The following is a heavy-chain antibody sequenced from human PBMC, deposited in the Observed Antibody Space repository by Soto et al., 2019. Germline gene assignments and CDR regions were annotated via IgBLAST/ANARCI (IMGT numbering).Heavy chain of an antibody. Sequence: GALVKVSCKVSGYTLTELSMHWVRQAPGKGLEWMGGFDPEDGETIYAQKFQGRVTMTEDTSTDTAYMELSSLRSEDTAVYYCATGLGPRGPFDYWGQGTLVTVSS. CDR2: FDPEDGET. J-gene: IGHJ4*02. CDR3: ATGLGPRGPFDY. D-gene: IGHD3-16*01. V-gene: IGHV1-24*01. CDR1: GYTLTELS.